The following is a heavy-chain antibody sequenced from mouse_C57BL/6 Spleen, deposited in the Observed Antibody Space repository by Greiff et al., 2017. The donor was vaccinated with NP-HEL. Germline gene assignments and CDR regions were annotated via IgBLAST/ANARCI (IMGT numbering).Heavy chain of an antibody. V-gene: IGHV3-6*01. Sequence: EVKLQESGPGLVKPSQSLSLTCSVTGYSITSGYYWNWIRQFPGNKLEWMGYISYDGSNNYNPSLKNRISITRDTSKNQFFLKLNSVTTEDTATYYCAVYGSSPDWYFDVWGTGTTVTVSS. D-gene: IGHD1-1*01. CDR2: ISYDGSN. CDR3: AVYGSSPDWYFDV. J-gene: IGHJ1*03. CDR1: GYSITSGYY.